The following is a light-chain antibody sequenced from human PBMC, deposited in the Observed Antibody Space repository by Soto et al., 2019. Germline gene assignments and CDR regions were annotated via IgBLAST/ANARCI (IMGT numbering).Light chain of an antibody. CDR1: SSDVGGYNY. CDR3: CSYTGSSTLGV. Sequence: QSALTQPGSVSGSPGQSITISCTGTSSDVGGYNYVSWYQQHPGKAPKLMIYDVSNRPSGVSNRFSGSKSGNTASLTISGRQAEDEAAYYCCSYTGSSTLGVFGTGTKVTVL. J-gene: IGLJ1*01. V-gene: IGLV2-14*01. CDR2: DVS.